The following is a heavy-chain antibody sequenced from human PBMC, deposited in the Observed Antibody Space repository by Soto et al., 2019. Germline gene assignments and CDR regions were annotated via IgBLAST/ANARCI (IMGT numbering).Heavy chain of an antibody. Sequence: PSETLSLTCTVSGGYISSYFWSWIRQPPGKGLEWIGYIYYSGSTNYNPSLKSRVTISVDTSKNQFSLKLSSVTAADTAVYYCAREGLTGTIGLYYYYAMDVWGQGTTVTVS. CDR3: AREGLTGTIGLYYYYAMDV. D-gene: IGHD1-7*01. V-gene: IGHV4-59*01. CDR2: IYYSGST. J-gene: IGHJ6*02. CDR1: GGYISSYF.